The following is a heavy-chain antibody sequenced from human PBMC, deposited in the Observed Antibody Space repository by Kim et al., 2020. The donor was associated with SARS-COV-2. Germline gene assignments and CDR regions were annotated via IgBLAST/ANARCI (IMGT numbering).Heavy chain of an antibody. D-gene: IGHD3-22*01. J-gene: IGHJ4*02. V-gene: IGHV3-49*02. Sequence: TEYAASVKGRFTIARDDSKSIAYLQMNSLKTEDTAVYYCTRDDSSGTFDYWGQGTLVTVSS. CDR2: T. CDR3: TRDDSSGTFDY.